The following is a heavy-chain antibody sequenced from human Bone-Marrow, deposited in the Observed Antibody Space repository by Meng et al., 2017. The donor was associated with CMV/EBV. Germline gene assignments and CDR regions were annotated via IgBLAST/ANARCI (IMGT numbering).Heavy chain of an antibody. CDR1: GYTFTSYD. CDR2: MNPNSGNT. D-gene: IGHD2-2*01. J-gene: IGHJ5*02. V-gene: IGHV1-8*01. Sequence: ASVKVSCKASGYTFTSYDINWVRQATGQGLEWMGWMNPNSGNTGYAQKFQGRVTMTRNTSISTAYMELSSLRSEDTAVYYCARDVEYCSSTSCSNWFDPWGQGNLVTVSS. CDR3: ARDVEYCSSTSCSNWFDP.